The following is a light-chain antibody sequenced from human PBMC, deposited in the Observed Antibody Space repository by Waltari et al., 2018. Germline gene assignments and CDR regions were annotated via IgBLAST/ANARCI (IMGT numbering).Light chain of an antibody. CDR3: ASYASTRKV. Sequence: QSALTQPPSASGSPGQSVTISCTGSSRDVGGYNYVSWYQQHPGKAPKLMIYGVDKRPSGVPDRFSVSKSCNTASLTVSGLQAEDEADYFCASYASTRKVFGGGTKLTVL. V-gene: IGLV2-8*01. CDR2: GVD. J-gene: IGLJ3*02. CDR1: SRDVGGYNY.